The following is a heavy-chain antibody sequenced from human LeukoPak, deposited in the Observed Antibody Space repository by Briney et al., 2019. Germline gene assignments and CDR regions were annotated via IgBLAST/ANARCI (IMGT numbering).Heavy chain of an antibody. CDR3: ARSKTTVTTLNV. CDR2: INPNSGGT. CDR1: GYTFIGYY. J-gene: IGHJ1*01. D-gene: IGHD4-11*01. V-gene: IGHV1-2*02. Sequence: ASVKVSCKASGYTFIGYYMHWVRQAPGQGLEWMGWINPNSGGTNYTQEFQGRVTMTRDTSISTAYMELSRLRSDDTAVYYCARSKTTVTTLNVWGQGTLVTVSS.